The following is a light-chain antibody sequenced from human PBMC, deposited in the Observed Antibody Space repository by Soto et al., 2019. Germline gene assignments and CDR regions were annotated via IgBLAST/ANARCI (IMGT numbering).Light chain of an antibody. Sequence: DIQMTQSPSSVSASVGDRVTITCRASQDITNWLAWYQQKPGKTPNLLIYGASNLESGVPSRFSGSGSGTDFTLTISNLQPEDFATYYCHQGSSFPSTFGQGTKLEIK. CDR3: HQGSSFPST. J-gene: IGKJ2*01. V-gene: IGKV1-12*02. CDR2: GAS. CDR1: QDITNW.